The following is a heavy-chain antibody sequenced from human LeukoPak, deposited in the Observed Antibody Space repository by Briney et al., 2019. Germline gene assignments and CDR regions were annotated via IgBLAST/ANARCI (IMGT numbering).Heavy chain of an antibody. V-gene: IGHV3-23*01. D-gene: IGHD3-10*01. CDR2: ISGSGGST. Sequence: GGSLRLSCAASGFTFSSYVMSWVRQAPGKGLEWVSDISGSGGSTYYADSVKGRFTISRDNSKNTLYLQMNGLRAEDTAVYYCPKVTYYGSGSYYYYFESWGQGTLVTVSS. CDR3: PKVTYYGSGSYYYYFES. J-gene: IGHJ4*02. CDR1: GFTFSSYV.